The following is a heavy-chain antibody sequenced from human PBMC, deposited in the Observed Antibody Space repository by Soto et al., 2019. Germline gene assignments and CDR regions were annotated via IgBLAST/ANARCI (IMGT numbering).Heavy chain of an antibody. CDR2: IYYSGST. Sequence: QVQLQESGPGLVKPSETLSLTCTVSGGSISSYYWSWIRQPPGKGLEWIGYIYYSGSTNYNPSLKSRVTISVDTSKNQSSLKLSSVTAADTAVYYCAATPHGDYVELIYFDYWGQGTLVTVSS. D-gene: IGHD4-17*01. CDR3: AATPHGDYVELIYFDY. CDR1: GGSISSYY. V-gene: IGHV4-59*01. J-gene: IGHJ4*02.